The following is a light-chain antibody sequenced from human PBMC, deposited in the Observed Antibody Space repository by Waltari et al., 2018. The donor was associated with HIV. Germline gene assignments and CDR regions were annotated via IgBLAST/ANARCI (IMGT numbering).Light chain of an antibody. CDR1: SGDVGGYNF. Sequence: QSALTQPASVSGSPGQSITISCTGTSGDVGGYNFVSWYQQHPGQAPKLIIYEVTYRPSVVSDRFSGSKSGNTASLTISGRQAEDEADYYGCSYTSSNTYDFGTGTTVTVL. CDR3: CSYTSSNTYD. J-gene: IGLJ1*01. CDR2: EVT. V-gene: IGLV2-14*03.